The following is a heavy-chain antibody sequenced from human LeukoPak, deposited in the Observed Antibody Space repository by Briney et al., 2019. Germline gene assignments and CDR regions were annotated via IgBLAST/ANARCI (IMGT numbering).Heavy chain of an antibody. CDR2: IYPGDSDT. J-gene: IGHJ3*02. CDR3: ATYTMFREIHAFDI. V-gene: IGHV5-51*01. CDR1: GYSFTSYW. Sequence: HGESLKISCKGSGYSFTSYWIGWVRQMPGKGLEWMGIIYPGDSDTRYSPSFQGQVTISADKSISTAYLQWSSLKASDSAMYYCATYTMFREIHAFDIWGQGTMVTVSS. D-gene: IGHD3-10*01.